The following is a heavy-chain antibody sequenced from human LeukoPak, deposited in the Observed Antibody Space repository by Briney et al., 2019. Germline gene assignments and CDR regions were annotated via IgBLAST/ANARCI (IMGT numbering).Heavy chain of an antibody. J-gene: IGHJ4*02. CDR3: ARDRGYFDD. Sequence: GGSLRLSCAASGFTFSIYSMNWVRQAPGKGLEWLSSITSSSNYIYYADSVKGRFTISRDNVQNSLYLQMNSLRAEDTAMYYCARDRGYFDDWGQGTLVTVSS. CDR1: GFTFSIYS. V-gene: IGHV3-21*01. CDR2: ITSSSNYI.